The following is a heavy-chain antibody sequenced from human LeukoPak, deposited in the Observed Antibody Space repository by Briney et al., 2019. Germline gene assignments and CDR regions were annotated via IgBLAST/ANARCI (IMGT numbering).Heavy chain of an antibody. CDR2: IYPGDSDT. CDR3: ARPAMAGGVDY. V-gene: IGHV5-51*01. D-gene: IGHD3-10*01. Sequence: GGPLKTSCKGFDSPFTSISCAGVGQLQGKGLGWWGIIYPGDSDTRYSPSFQGQVTSSADKSISTAYLQWSSLKASDTAMYYCARPAMAGGVDYWGQGTLVTVSS. CDR1: DSPFTSIS. J-gene: IGHJ4*02.